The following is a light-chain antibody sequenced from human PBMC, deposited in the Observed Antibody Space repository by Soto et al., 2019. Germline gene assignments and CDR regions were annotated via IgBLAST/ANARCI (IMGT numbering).Light chain of an antibody. J-gene: IGKJ1*01. CDR3: QQYGRSPPT. Sequence: EIVLTQSPGTLSLSPGERATLSCRASQSVSSNYLAWYRRKPGQAPRLLIYGASNRATDIPGRFSGSGSGTDFTLTITRLDPEDFAVYYCQQYGRSPPTFGPGTRVDIQ. CDR1: QSVSSNY. V-gene: IGKV3-20*01. CDR2: GAS.